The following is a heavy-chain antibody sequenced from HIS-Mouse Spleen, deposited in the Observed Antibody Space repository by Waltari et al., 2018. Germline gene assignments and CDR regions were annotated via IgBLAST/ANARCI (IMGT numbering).Heavy chain of an antibody. J-gene: IGHJ2*01. CDR2: IYYSGST. D-gene: IGHD6-13*01. CDR1: GGSIRSSSSH. V-gene: IGHV4-39*07. Sequence: QLQLQASGPGLVKPSEPLSPTCTVSGGSIRSSSSHWGWNRQPPGKGLEWIGSIYYSGSTYYNPSLKSRVTISVDTSKNQFSLKLSSVTAADTAVYYCAREIPYSSSWYDWYFDLWGRGTLVTVSS. CDR3: AREIPYSSSWYDWYFDL.